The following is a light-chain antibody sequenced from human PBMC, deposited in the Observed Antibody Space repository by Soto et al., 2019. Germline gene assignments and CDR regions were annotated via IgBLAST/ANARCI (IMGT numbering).Light chain of an antibody. CDR3: QQYGSSRIT. V-gene: IGKV3-20*01. CDR1: QSVSSSY. J-gene: IGKJ5*01. Sequence: EIVLTQSPGTLSLSPLEVATVSFRASQSVSSSYLAWYQQKPGQAPRLLIYGASSRATGIPDRFSGSGSGTDFTLTISRLEPEDFAVYYCQQYGSSRITFGQGTRLEIK. CDR2: GAS.